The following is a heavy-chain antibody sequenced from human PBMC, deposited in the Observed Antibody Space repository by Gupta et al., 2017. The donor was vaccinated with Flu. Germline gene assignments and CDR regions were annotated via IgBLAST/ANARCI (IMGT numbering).Heavy chain of an antibody. Sequence: QVQLVQSGAEVTKPGASMKVSCKASGFTVNDSTIHWSRQDPGQGLEWMGWINRSSGGTNVAQKFQGRVTMARYTSIRTAYMDMASLRSDDTAVYFCARPSVPNTSGWFVFDSWGQGTLITVSS. V-gene: IGHV1-2*02. D-gene: IGHD6-19*01. CDR1: GFTVNDST. J-gene: IGHJ4*02. CDR3: ARPSVPNTSGWFVFDS. CDR2: INRSSGGT.